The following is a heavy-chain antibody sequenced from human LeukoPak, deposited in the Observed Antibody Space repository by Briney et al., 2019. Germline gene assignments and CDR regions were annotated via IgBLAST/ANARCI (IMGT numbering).Heavy chain of an antibody. CDR2: ISAYNGNT. D-gene: IGHD1-1*01. J-gene: IGHJ4*02. CDR1: GYTFTTYG. Sequence: ASVKVSCKASGYTFTTYGFSWVRQAPGQGLEWMGWISAYNGNTNYAQRLQGRVTMTTDTSTSTVYMELRSLRSVDTAVYYCARDKNWKPDYWGQGTLVTVSS. CDR3: ARDKNWKPDY. V-gene: IGHV1-18*01.